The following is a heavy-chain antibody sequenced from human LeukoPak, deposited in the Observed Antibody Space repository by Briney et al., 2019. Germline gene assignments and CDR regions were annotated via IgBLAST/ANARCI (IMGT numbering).Heavy chain of an antibody. CDR1: GVSFSGYY. V-gene: IGHV4-34*01. CDR3: AGAPYGDYYFDY. J-gene: IGHJ4*02. D-gene: IGHD4-17*01. Sequence: KPSETLSLTCAVYGVSFSGYYWSWIRQPPGKGLEWIGEIYHSGGTNRNPPLKSRVTISVDKSKNHFSLQLSSVTAADTAVYYCAGAPYGDYYFDYWGQGTLVTVSS. CDR2: IYHSGGT.